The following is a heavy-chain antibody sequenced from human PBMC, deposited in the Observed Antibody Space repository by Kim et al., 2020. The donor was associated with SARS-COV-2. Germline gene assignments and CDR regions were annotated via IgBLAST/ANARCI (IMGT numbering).Heavy chain of an antibody. CDR1: GGSFSGFH. D-gene: IGHD2-2*02. CDR2: INHSGST. V-gene: IGHV4-34*01. Sequence: GSLSLTCAVYGGSFSGFHWSWIRQPPGKGLEWIGEINHSGSTNYNPSLKSRVTISVDTSKSQFSLKLNFVTAADTAVYYCARGRAGVVPSPILGIGPHYDYYAMDVWGRGTTVTVSS. CDR3: ARGRAGVVPSPILGIGPHYDYYAMDV. J-gene: IGHJ6*02.